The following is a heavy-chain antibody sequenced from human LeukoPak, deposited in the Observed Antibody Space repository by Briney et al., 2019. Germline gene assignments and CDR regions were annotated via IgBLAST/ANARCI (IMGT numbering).Heavy chain of an antibody. CDR3: AKAHRGVGATTWFDY. CDR2: IIPIFGTA. J-gene: IGHJ4*02. Sequence: SVKVSCKASGGTFSSYAISWVRQAPGQGLEWMGGIIPIFGTANYAQKFQGRVTITADESTSTAYMELSSLRSEDTAVYYCAKAHRGVGATTWFDYWGQGTLVTVSS. D-gene: IGHD1-26*01. CDR1: GGTFSSYA. V-gene: IGHV1-69*13.